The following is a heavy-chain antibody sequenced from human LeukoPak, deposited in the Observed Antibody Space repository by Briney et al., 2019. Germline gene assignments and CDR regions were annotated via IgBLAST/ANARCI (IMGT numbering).Heavy chain of an antibody. CDR2: IYSGGST. Sequence: GGSLRLSCAASGFTVSSNYMSWVRQAPGKGLEWVSVIYSGGSTYYADSVKGRFTISRDNSRNTLDLQMSSLRVEDTAVYYCARDTSSSFDYWGQGILVTVSS. V-gene: IGHV3-53*01. CDR3: ARDTSSSFDY. J-gene: IGHJ4*02. CDR1: GFTVSSNY. D-gene: IGHD6-19*01.